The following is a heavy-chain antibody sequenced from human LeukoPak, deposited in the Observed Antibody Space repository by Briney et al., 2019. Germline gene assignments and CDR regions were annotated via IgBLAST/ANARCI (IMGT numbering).Heavy chain of an antibody. CDR1: GITVSSNY. CDR3: AKDQGRSSTSQEFDY. CDR2: ISGSGGST. D-gene: IGHD2-2*01. V-gene: IGHV3-23*01. J-gene: IGHJ4*02. Sequence: GGSQRLSCAASGITVSSNYMSWVRQAPGKGLEWVSAISGSGGSTYYADSVKGRFTISRDNSKSTLYLQMNSLRAEDTAVYYCAKDQGRSSTSQEFDYWGQGTLVTVSS.